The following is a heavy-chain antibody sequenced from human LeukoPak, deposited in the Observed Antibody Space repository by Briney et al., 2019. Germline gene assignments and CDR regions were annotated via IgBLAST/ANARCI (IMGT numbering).Heavy chain of an antibody. CDR1: GGSISNYY. J-gene: IGHJ5*02. CDR2: IYYSGST. CDR3: ARGSYDYWSGGNWFDP. V-gene: IGHV4-59*01. D-gene: IGHD3-3*01. Sequence: SETLSLTCTVSGGSISNYYWSWIRQPPGKGLEWIGHIYYSGSTNYNPSLKSRVIISLDTSKNQFSLKVSSVTAADTAVYYCARGSYDYWSGGNWFDPWGQGTLVTVSS.